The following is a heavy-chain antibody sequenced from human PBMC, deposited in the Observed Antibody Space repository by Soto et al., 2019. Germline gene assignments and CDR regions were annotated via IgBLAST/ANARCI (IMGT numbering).Heavy chain of an antibody. D-gene: IGHD6-6*01. J-gene: IGHJ6*02. Sequence: GASVKVSCKASGGTFSSYAISWVRQAPGQGLEWMGGIIPIFGTANYAQKFQGRVTITADESTSTAYMELSSLRSEDTAVYYCARDHSVVARPGYYYYGMDVWGQGTTVTVAS. V-gene: IGHV1-69*13. CDR3: ARDHSVVARPGYYYYGMDV. CDR1: GGTFSSYA. CDR2: IIPIFGTA.